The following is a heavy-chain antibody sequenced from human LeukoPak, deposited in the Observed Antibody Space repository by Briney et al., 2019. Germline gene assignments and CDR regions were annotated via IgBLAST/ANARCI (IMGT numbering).Heavy chain of an antibody. D-gene: IGHD4-17*01. CDR2: IHRDGSST. CDR3: ATDDYGPAGY. J-gene: IGHJ4*02. Sequence: GGSLRLSCAAAGFTFSSYWMHWVRQAPGKGLVWVSRIHRDGSSTDYADSVKGRFTISRDNAKNTLYLQMNSLKADDTAVYYCATDDYGPAGYGGQGTLVIVSS. V-gene: IGHV3-74*01. CDR1: GFTFSSYW.